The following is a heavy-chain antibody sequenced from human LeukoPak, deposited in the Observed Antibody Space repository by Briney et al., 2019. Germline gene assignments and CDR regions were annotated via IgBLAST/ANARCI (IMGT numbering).Heavy chain of an antibody. CDR1: GGSISSSSYY. D-gene: IGHD5-18*01. CDR2: TYYSGST. J-gene: IGHJ4*02. V-gene: IGHV4-39*07. CDR3: ARVVLRGYSYGYSDSRTAGSLDY. Sequence: SETLSLTCTVSGGSISSSSYYWGWIRQPPGKGLEWIGSTYYSGSTYYNPSLKSRVTISVDTSKNQFSLKLSSVTAADTAVYYCARVVLRGYSYGYSDSRTAGSLDYWGQGTLVTVSS.